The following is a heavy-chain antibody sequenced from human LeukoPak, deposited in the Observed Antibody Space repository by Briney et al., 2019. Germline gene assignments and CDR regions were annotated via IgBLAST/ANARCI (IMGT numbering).Heavy chain of an antibody. V-gene: IGHV4-31*03. Sequence: SQTLSLTCTVSGGSISSGGYYWSWIRQHPGKGLEWIGYIYYSGSTYYNPSLKSRVTISVDTSKNQFSLKLSSVTAADTVVYYCARGVDIVATTHFDYWGQGTLVTVSS. CDR3: ARGVDIVATTHFDY. CDR2: IYYSGST. CDR1: GGSISSGGYY. D-gene: IGHD5-12*01. J-gene: IGHJ4*02.